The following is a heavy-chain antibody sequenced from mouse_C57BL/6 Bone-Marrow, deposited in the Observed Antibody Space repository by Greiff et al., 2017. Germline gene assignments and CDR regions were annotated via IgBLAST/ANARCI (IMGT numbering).Heavy chain of an antibody. CDR2: IDPSDSYT. J-gene: IGHJ4*01. Sequence: VQLQQPGAELVKPGASVKLSCKASGYTFTSYWMQWVKQRPGQGLEWIGEIDPSDSYTNYNQKFKGKATLTVDTSSSTAYMQLSSLTSEDSAVYYCARVIFYCNLYYAMDYWGQGNSVTVTS. D-gene: IGHD2-1*01. V-gene: IGHV1-50*01. CDR3: ARVIFYCNLYYAMDY. CDR1: GYTFTSYW.